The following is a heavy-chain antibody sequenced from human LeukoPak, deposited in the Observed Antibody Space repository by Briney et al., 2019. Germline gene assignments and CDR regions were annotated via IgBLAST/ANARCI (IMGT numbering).Heavy chain of an antibody. CDR1: GGSISSYY. V-gene: IGHV4-59*12. Sequence: PSETLSLTCTVSGGSISSYYWSWIRQPPGKGLEWIGYIYYSGSTNYNPSLKSRVTISVDTSKNQFSLKLSSVTAADTAVYYCARDVRYYYDSSGYFDYWGQGTLVTVSS. CDR2: IYYSGST. J-gene: IGHJ4*02. D-gene: IGHD3-22*01. CDR3: ARDVRYYYDSSGYFDY.